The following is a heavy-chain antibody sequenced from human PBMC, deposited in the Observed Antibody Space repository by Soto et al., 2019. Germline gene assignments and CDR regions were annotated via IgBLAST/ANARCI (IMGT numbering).Heavy chain of an antibody. V-gene: IGHV4-34*01. D-gene: IGHD3-22*01. CDR3: ARAGSWLPYYFDY. CDR2: INHSGST. J-gene: IGHJ4*02. Sequence: QVQLQQWGAGLLKPSETLSLTCAVYGGSFSGYYWSWIRQPPGKGLEWIGEINHSGSTNYNPSLKSRVTISVDTSKNQFSLKLSSVTAADTAVYYCARAGSWLPYYFDYWGQGTLVTVSS. CDR1: GGSFSGYY.